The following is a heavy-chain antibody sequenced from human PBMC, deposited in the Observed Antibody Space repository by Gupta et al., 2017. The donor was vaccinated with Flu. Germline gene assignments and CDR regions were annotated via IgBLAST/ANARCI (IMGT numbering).Heavy chain of an antibody. CDR1: GFTLSSSY. Sequence: EMQLVESGGGLVQPGGSLRLSCAASGFTLSSSYLQWVRQAPGKGLVWVSRINPDGSSTTYAESVQGRFTISRDNAKNTLYLQMNSLGDDDTAVYYCATVTSGCWGQGTLVTVSS. J-gene: IGHJ4*02. CDR2: INPDGSST. CDR3: ATVTSGC. V-gene: IGHV3-74*03. D-gene: IGHD4-17*01.